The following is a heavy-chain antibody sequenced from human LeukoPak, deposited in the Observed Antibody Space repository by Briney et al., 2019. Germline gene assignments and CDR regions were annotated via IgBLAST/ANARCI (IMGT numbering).Heavy chain of an antibody. CDR2: IYYSGNT. D-gene: IGHD1-26*01. CDR3: TRESGAFSPFGF. V-gene: IGHV4-31*03. CDR1: GGSISSGDYY. Sequence: TLSLTCPFSGGSISSGDYYWSWIRQHPGKGLEWIGYIYYSGNTYYNPSLKSRVTISVDTSKNQFSLKLASVTAADTAVYYCTRESGAFSPFGFWGQGTLLTVSS. J-gene: IGHJ4*02.